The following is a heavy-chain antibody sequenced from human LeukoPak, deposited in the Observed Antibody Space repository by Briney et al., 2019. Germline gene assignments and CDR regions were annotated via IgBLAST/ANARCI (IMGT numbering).Heavy chain of an antibody. CDR1: GGSTRLYY. V-gene: IGHV4-4*07. D-gene: IGHD6-19*01. Sequence: SETLSLTCTVSGGSTRLYYWNWIRQPAGKGLEWIGRIDGSGSSTYSPSLGSRVTMSVDSSKSQISLNLISVTAADTAMYYCARSPLSSSGWYRADYLGQGTLVTVSS. J-gene: IGHJ4*02. CDR3: ARSPLSSSGWYRADY. CDR2: IDGSGSS.